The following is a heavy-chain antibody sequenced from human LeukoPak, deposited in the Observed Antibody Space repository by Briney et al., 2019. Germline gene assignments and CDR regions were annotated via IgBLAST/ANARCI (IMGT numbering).Heavy chain of an antibody. CDR3: ARGGDRTVTTKYDY. J-gene: IGHJ4*02. V-gene: IGHV1-18*04. CDR2: ISAYNGNT. D-gene: IGHD4-11*01. CDR1: GYTFTSYY. Sequence: GASVKVSCKASGYTFTSYYMHWVRQAPGQGLEWMGWISAYNGNTNYAQKLQGRVTMTTDTSTSTVYMELSSLRSEDTAVYYCARGGDRTVTTKYDYWGQGTLVTVSS.